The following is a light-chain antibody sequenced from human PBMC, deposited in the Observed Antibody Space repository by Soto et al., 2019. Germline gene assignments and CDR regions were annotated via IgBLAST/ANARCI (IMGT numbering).Light chain of an antibody. Sequence: EIVMTQSPATLSVSPGERATLSCRASESVSTNLGWYQQKPGQAPRLLIYDASARATGIPVRFSGSGSGTEFTLTVSSLQSEDFAVYYCQQYNSWPLTFGGGTKVEIK. V-gene: IGKV3-15*01. J-gene: IGKJ4*01. CDR2: DAS. CDR1: ESVSTN. CDR3: QQYNSWPLT.